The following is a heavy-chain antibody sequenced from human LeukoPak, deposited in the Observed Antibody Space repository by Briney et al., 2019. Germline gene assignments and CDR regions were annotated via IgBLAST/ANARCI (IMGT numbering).Heavy chain of an antibody. CDR1: GGSISSYL. J-gene: IGHJ6*03. D-gene: IGHD3-3*01. Sequence: SETLSVTCTVSGGSISSYLWSWIPQPARKGLEWIGRIYTSGSTNYNPSLKSRVNMSVDTSKNQFSLKLSSVTAADTAVYYCVRVGRFGVVIAYYYYMDVWGKGTKVSVCS. CDR3: VRVGRFGVVIAYYYYMDV. CDR2: IYTSGST. V-gene: IGHV4-4*07.